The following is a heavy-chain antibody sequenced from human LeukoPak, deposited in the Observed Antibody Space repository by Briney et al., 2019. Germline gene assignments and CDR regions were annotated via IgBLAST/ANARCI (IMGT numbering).Heavy chain of an antibody. V-gene: IGHV3-7*01. CDR2: IKHNGDEL. J-gene: IGHJ4*02. Sequence: PGGSLRLSCAASGFTFSSYWMTWVRQAPGKGLEWVANIKHNGDELNYVDSVEDRFTISSDNAKNSLYLHMTSLRAEDTAVYYCARELRTFDSWGQGTLVTVSS. D-gene: IGHD3-16*01. CDR3: ARELRTFDS. CDR1: GFTFSSYW.